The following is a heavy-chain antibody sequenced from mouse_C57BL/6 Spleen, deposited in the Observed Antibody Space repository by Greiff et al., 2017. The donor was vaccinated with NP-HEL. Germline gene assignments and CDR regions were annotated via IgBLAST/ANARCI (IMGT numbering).Heavy chain of an antibody. J-gene: IGHJ3*01. CDR3: ARHGGSSSGFAY. CDR2: IYPGDGDT. V-gene: IGHV1-82*01. CDR1: GYAFSSSW. Sequence: QVQLQQSGPELVKPGASVKISCKASGYAFSSSWMNWVKQRPGKGLEWIGRIYPGDGDTNYNGKFKGKATLTADKSSSTAYMQLSSLTSEDSAVYFCARHGGSSSGFAYWGQGTLVTVSA. D-gene: IGHD1-1*01.